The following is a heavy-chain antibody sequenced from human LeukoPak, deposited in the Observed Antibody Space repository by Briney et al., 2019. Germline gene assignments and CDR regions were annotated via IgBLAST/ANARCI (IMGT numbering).Heavy chain of an antibody. J-gene: IGHJ6*03. Sequence: GGSLRLSCAASGFTFDDYAMHWVRQAPGKGLEWVSGISWNSGSIGYADSVKGRFTISRDNAKNSLYLQMNSLRAEDTALYYCAGGSSSWYDYYYMDVWGKGTTVTASS. CDR1: GFTFDDYA. V-gene: IGHV3-9*01. D-gene: IGHD6-13*01. CDR3: AGGSSSWYDYYYMDV. CDR2: ISWNSGSI.